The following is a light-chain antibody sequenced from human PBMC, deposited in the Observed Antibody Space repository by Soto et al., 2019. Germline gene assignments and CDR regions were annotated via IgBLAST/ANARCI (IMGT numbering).Light chain of an antibody. V-gene: IGLV2-14*01. CDR3: SSYTSSTTLGV. CDR2: EVS. CDR1: SSDVGFYNY. J-gene: IGLJ1*01. Sequence: SALTQPASVSGSPGQSITISCTGTSSDVGFYNYVSWYQQHPGKAPKLMIYEVSYRPSGVSNRFSGSKSGNTASLTISGLQAEDEADYYCSSYTSSTTLGVFGNGTKVTVL.